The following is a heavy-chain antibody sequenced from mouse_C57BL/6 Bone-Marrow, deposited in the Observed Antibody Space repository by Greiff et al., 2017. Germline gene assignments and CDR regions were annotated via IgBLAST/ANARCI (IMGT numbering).Heavy chain of an antibody. Sequence: EVQLQQSGPELVKPGASVKIPCKASGYTFTAYNMDWVKKSHGKSLEWIGDINPNNGGTIYNQKFKGKATLTVDKSSSTAYMELRSLTSAATAVYYCARSRDYDLYYFDYWGQGTTLTVSS. J-gene: IGHJ2*01. V-gene: IGHV1-18*01. CDR2: INPNNGGT. D-gene: IGHD2-4*01. CDR3: ARSRDYDLYYFDY. CDR1: GYTFTAYN.